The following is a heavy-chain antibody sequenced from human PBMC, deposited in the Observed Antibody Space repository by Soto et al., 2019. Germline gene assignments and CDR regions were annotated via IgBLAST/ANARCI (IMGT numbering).Heavy chain of an antibody. Sequence: GGSLRLSCAASGFTFSSYWMTWVRQAPGKGLEWVANIKQDGSDKYYVDSVKGRFTISRDNAKNSLYLQMNGLRAEDTAVYFCARDGSGWYDYWGQGTLVTVSS. D-gene: IGHD6-19*01. CDR3: ARDGSGWYDY. V-gene: IGHV3-7*05. J-gene: IGHJ4*02. CDR2: IKQDGSDK. CDR1: GFTFSSYW.